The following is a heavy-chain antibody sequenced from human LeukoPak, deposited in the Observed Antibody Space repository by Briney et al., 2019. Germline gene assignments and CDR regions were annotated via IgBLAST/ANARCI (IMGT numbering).Heavy chain of an antibody. D-gene: IGHD5-18*01. J-gene: IGHJ4*02. CDR2: IIWSGGST. CDR3: ASWDTAMVYTVQIDY. Sequence: PGGSLRLSCAASGFTFDDYGMSWVRQAPGKGLEWVSGIIWSGGSTGYADSVKGRFTISRDNSKNTLYLQMNSLRAEDTAVYYCASWDTAMVYTVQIDYWGQGTLVTVSS. CDR1: GFTFDDYG. V-gene: IGHV3-20*04.